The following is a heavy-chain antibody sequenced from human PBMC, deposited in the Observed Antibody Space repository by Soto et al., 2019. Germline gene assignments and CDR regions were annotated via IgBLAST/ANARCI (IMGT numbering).Heavy chain of an antibody. CDR1: GYTFTSYY. J-gene: IGHJ4*02. V-gene: IGHV1-46*01. CDR2: INPSGGST. Sequence: QVQLVQSGAEVKKPGASVKVSCKASGYTFTSYYMHWVRQAPGQGLEWMRIINPSGGSTSYAQKFQGRVTMTRDTSTSTVYMELSSLRSEDTAVYYCARDLAAGYYFDYWGQGTLVTVSS. D-gene: IGHD6-25*01. CDR3: ARDLAAGYYFDY.